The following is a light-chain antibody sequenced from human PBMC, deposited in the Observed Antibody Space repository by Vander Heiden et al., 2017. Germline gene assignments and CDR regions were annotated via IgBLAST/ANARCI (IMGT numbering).Light chain of an antibody. V-gene: IGLV3-19*01. J-gene: IGLJ3*02. CDR2: GQN. Sequence: SSELTQDPAVSVALGQTVRVTCQGDSLRTYYASWYQQKPGQAPILVIYGQNNRPSGIPDRFSGSTSGNTASLTITGTQAEDEADYYCNSRDSSGNQWVFGGGTKLTVL. CDR1: SLRTYY. CDR3: NSRDSSGNQWV.